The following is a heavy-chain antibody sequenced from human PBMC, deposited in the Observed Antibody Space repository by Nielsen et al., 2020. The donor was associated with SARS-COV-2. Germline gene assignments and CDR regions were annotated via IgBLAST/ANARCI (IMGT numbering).Heavy chain of an antibody. CDR2: ISGSGGST. Sequence: GESLKISCAASGFTFSSYAMSWVRQAPGKGLEWVSAISGSGGSTYYADSVKGRFTISRDNSKNTLYPQMNSLRAEDTAVYYCAKGHLGSYSLFDYWGQGTLVTVSS. D-gene: IGHD1-26*01. CDR1: GFTFSSYA. CDR3: AKGHLGSYSLFDY. J-gene: IGHJ4*02. V-gene: IGHV3-23*01.